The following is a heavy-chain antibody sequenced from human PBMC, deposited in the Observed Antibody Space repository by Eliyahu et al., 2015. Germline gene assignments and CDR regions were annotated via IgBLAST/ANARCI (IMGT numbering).Heavy chain of an antibody. CDR3: TPSNY. J-gene: IGHJ4*02. CDR1: GYTFPGFY. V-gene: IGHV1-2*02. D-gene: IGHD2/OR15-2a*01. CDR2: INPNTGGT. Sequence: QVQLVQSGAEVREPGASVTXPCKASGYTFPGFYIHWVRQAPGQGLEWMGYINPNTGGTVYAQNFQGRVTMTRDTSISTAYLEIHTLRSDDTAVYYCTPSNYWGQGTLVTVSS.